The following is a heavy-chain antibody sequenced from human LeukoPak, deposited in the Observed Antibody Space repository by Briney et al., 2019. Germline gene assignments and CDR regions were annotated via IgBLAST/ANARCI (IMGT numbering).Heavy chain of an antibody. D-gene: IGHD3-16*02. CDR2: IYHSGST. Sequence: SETLSLTCAVSGGSISSSNWWSWVRQPPGKGLEWIGEIYHSGSTNYNPSLKSRVTISVDKSKNQFSLKLSSVTAADTAVYYCAGVQDYDYVLGSYRYGFDYWGQGTLVTVSS. CDR3: AGVQDYDYVLGSYRYGFDY. V-gene: IGHV4-4*02. CDR1: GGSISSSNW. J-gene: IGHJ4*02.